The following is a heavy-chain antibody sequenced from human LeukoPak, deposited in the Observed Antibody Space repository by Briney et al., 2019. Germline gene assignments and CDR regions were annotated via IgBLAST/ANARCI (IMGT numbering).Heavy chain of an antibody. V-gene: IGHV4-59*01. D-gene: IGHD3-22*01. CDR2: IYYSGST. CDR1: GGSISSYY. CDR3: ATIINITMIDNYYMDV. Sequence: SETLSLTCTGSGGSISSYYWSWIRQPPGKGLEWIGYIYYSGSTTYNPSLKSRVTMSVDTSNNQFSLKLSSVTAADTAVYYCATIINITMIDNYYMDVWGKGTTVTVSS. J-gene: IGHJ6*03.